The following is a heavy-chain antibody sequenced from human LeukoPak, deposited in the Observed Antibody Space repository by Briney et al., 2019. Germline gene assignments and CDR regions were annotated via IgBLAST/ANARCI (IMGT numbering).Heavy chain of an antibody. V-gene: IGHV1-2*02. Sequence: VSVKVSCKASGYTFTGYYMHWVRQAPGQGLEWMGWINPNSGGTNYAQKFQGRVTMTRDTSISTAYMELSRLRSDDTAVYYCARDSSRQYSSSSGPFDYWGQGTLVTVSS. J-gene: IGHJ4*02. CDR1: GYTFTGYY. D-gene: IGHD6-6*01. CDR3: ARDSSRQYSSSSGPFDY. CDR2: INPNSGGT.